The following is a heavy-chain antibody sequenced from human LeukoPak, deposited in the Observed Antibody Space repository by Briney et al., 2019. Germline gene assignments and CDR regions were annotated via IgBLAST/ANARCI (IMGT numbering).Heavy chain of an antibody. Sequence: GGSLRLSCTASGFNFGRFGMHWVRQAPGQGPEWVAVMWFDGSKEFYAESVKGRFNISRDNSKHTLYLHMSNLRAGDTAMYYCVRRAEGFFDYWGREPWSPSPQ. CDR3: VRRAEGFFDY. CDR1: GFNFGRFG. V-gene: IGHV3-33*01. J-gene: IGHJ4*02. CDR2: MWFDGSKE.